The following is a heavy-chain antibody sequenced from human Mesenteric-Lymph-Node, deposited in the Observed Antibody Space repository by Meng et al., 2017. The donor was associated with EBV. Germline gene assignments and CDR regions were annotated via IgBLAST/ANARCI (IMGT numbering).Heavy chain of an antibody. V-gene: IGHV3-21*01. CDR2: ISSRSSYI. J-gene: IGHJ4*02. CDR3: AKDEAVGF. CDR1: GFTFSDYT. Sequence: VQLVGSGGGRVKVGGCLRLSFAASGFTFSDYTMNWVRQAPGKGLEWVSSISSRSSYIYYADSVKGRFTISRDNGENALYLQMNSLRDEDTAVYYCAKDEAVGFWGQGTLVTVSS.